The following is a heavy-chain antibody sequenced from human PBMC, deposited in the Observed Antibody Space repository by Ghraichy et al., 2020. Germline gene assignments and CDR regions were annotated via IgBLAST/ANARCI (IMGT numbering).Heavy chain of an antibody. Sequence: GESLNISCAASGFTFSSYAMSWVRQAPGKGLEWVSAISGSGGSTYYADSVKGRFTISRDNSKNTLYLQMNSLRAEDTAVYYCAKDQVAYDSSNYYFDYWGQGTLVTVSS. CDR3: AKDQVAYDSSNYYFDY. D-gene: IGHD3-22*01. J-gene: IGHJ4*02. CDR2: ISGSGGST. CDR1: GFTFSSYA. V-gene: IGHV3-23*01.